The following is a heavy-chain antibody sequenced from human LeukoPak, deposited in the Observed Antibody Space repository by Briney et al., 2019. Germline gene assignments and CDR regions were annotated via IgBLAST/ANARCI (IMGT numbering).Heavy chain of an antibody. V-gene: IGHV3-64*04. Sequence: GGSLRLSCSASGFTFSSYAMHWVRQAPGKGLEYVSSISSDGGRTYYADSVKGRFTISRDNSKNTLYLQMNSLRADDTAVYYCAKRYSSSSGSYYGGRDFDYWGQGTLVTVSS. J-gene: IGHJ4*02. CDR2: ISSDGGRT. CDR3: AKRYSSSSGSYYGGRDFDY. CDR1: GFTFSSYA. D-gene: IGHD3-10*01.